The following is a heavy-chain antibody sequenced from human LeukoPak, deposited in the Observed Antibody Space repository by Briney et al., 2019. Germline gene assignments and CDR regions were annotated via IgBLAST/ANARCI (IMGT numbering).Heavy chain of an antibody. J-gene: IGHJ5*02. CDR2: IYYSGST. D-gene: IGHD3-22*01. V-gene: IGHV4-31*03. CDR3: ARAGGYYYDSSGYHIQIWFDP. Sequence: SETLSLTCTVSGGSISSGGYYWSWIRQHPGKGLEWMGYIYYSGSTYYNPSLKSRVTISVDTSKNQFSLKLSSVTAADTAVYYCARAGGYYYDSSGYHIQIWFDPWGQGTLVTVSS. CDR1: GGSISSGGYY.